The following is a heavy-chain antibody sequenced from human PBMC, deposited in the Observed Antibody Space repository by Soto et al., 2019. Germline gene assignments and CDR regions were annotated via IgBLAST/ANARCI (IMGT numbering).Heavy chain of an antibody. J-gene: IGHJ4*02. CDR2: IYSGGST. V-gene: IGHV3-53*01. CDR3: ARDEDYYDSSGYYIH. CDR1: GFTVSSNY. Sequence: PGGSLRLSCAASGFTVSSNYMSWVRQAPGKGLEWVSVIYSGGSTYYADSVKGRFTISRDNSKNTLYLQMNSLRAEDTAVYYCARDEDYYDSSGYYIHWGQGTLVTAPQ. D-gene: IGHD3-22*01.